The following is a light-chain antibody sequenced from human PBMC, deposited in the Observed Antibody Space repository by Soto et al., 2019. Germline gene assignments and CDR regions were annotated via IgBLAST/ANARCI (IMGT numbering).Light chain of an antibody. CDR3: LLYYGGAHLM. V-gene: IGLV7-43*01. Sequence: QAVVTQEPSLTVSPGGTVTLTCASSTGAVTSGNYPSWFQQKPGQAPRTLIYTTDDKHSWSPARFSGSLLGGKAAITLSGVQPEDEAEYYCLLYYGGAHLMFGGGTKLTV. CDR2: TTD. J-gene: IGLJ3*02. CDR1: TGAVTSGNY.